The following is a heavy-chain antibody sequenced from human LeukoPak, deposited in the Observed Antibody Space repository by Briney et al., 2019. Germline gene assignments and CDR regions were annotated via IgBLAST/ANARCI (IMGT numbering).Heavy chain of an antibody. V-gene: IGHV3-7*01. CDR3: ARDRPGTVVAGAFDY. CDR2: INHNGNVN. D-gene: IGHD6-19*01. CDR1: GFTFSSYW. Sequence: GGSLRLSCAASGFTFSSYWMNWARQAPGKGLEWVASINHNGNVNYYVDSVKGRLTISRDNSKNTLYLQITSLRNEDTGVYYCARDRPGTVVAGAFDYCGQGTLVTVSS. J-gene: IGHJ4*02.